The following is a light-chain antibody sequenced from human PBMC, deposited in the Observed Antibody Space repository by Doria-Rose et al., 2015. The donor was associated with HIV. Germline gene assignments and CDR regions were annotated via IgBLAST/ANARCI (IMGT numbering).Light chain of an antibody. V-gene: IGKV3-20*01. CDR1: QRVNSSY. CDR2: DAS. J-gene: IGKJ5*01. CDR3: QQYGTSRGT. Sequence: TQSPGTLSLSPGERATLSCRASQRVNSSYLAWYQHKPGQAHRLLIYDASTRATGIPDRFSGSGSGTDFTLTISRLEPEDVAVYYCQQYGTSRGTFGQGTRLEIK.